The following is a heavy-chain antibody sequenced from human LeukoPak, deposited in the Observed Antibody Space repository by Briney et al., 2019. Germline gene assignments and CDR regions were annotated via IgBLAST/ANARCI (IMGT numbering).Heavy chain of an antibody. D-gene: IGHD6-6*01. J-gene: IGHJ4*02. CDR2: INPNSGGT. Sequence: ASVKVSCKASGYTFTGYYMHWVRQAPGQGLEWMGWINPNSGGTNYAQRFQGRVTMTRDTSISTAYMELSRLRSDDTAVYYCAREGPEYSSSSGIDYWGQGTLVTVSS. CDR1: GYTFTGYY. CDR3: AREGPEYSSSSGIDY. V-gene: IGHV1-2*02.